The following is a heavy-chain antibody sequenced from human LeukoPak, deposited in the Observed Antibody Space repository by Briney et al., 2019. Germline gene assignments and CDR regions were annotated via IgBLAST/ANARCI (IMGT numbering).Heavy chain of an antibody. Sequence: ASVKVSCKASGSTFTGHYMHWVRQAPGQGLEWMGWINPNSGGTNYAQKFQGRVTMTRDTSITTAYMELSRLRSDDTAVYYCTSLNCPDXSXYYDXWGQGTLVXVSS. D-gene: IGHD3-22*01. J-gene: IGHJ4*02. CDR1: GSTFTGHY. CDR3: TSLNCPDXSXYYDX. CDR2: INPNSGGT. V-gene: IGHV1-2*02.